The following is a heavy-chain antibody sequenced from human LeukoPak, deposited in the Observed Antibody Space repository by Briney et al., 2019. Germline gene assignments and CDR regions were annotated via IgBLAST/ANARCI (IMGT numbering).Heavy chain of an antibody. V-gene: IGHV3-30*02. D-gene: IGHD3-9*01. J-gene: IGHJ4*01. CDR2: IRNDGSNK. Sequence: PGGSLRLSCGASGFTFTNYGMHWVRQAPGKGLEWVAFIRNDGSNKYYAESVKGRFTISRDNFRDTVFLELTTLRPEDTGLYYCVRDLTSGARFDFWGPGTLVTVSS. CDR3: VRDLTSGARFDF. CDR1: GFTFTNYG.